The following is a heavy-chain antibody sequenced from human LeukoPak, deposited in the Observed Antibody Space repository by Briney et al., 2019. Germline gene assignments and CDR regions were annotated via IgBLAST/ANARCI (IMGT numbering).Heavy chain of an antibody. Sequence: GGSLRLSCAASGFTFSSYATTWVRQAPGGGLEWVSTITSRSTITYYTDSVKGRFTISRDNSKTTLYLQLNSLRVEDTAIYYCAKDNGGYVVFDSWGQGTLVTVSS. V-gene: IGHV3-23*01. CDR1: GFTFSSYA. CDR2: ITSRSTIT. CDR3: AKDNGGYVVFDS. J-gene: IGHJ4*02. D-gene: IGHD5-12*01.